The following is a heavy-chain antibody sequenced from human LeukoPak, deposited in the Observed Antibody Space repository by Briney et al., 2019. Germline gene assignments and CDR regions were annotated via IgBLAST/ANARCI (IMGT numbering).Heavy chain of an antibody. CDR3: ARESNLAARLFDY. CDR1: GGSISDYY. Sequence: SSETLSLTCTVSGGSISDYYWSWIRQSPGKGLEWIGYIYYSGSAYYNPSLKGRLTISVDTSKNQFSLKLSSVTAADTAVYYCARESNLAARLFDYWGQGTLVTVSS. CDR2: IYYSGSA. J-gene: IGHJ4*02. V-gene: IGHV4-59*01. D-gene: IGHD6-6*01.